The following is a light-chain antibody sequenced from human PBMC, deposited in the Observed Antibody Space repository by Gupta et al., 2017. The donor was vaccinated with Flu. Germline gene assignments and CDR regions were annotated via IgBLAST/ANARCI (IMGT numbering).Light chain of an antibody. CDR1: QSVLYSSNNKNY. CDR2: WAS. CDR3: QQYHSTPRT. J-gene: IGKJ1*01. V-gene: IGKV4-1*01. Sequence: DIVMTQSPDSLAVSLGERATINCKSSQSVLYSSNNKNYLAWYQQKPGQPPKLLIYWASIRESGVPDRFSGSGSGTDFTLTISSLQAEDVAVYYCQQYHSTPRTFGQGTKLEIK.